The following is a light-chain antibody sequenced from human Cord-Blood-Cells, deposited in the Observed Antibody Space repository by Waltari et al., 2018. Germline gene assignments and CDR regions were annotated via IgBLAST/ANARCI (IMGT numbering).Light chain of an antibody. Sequence: SYELTQPPSVSVSPGQTASITCSGDKLGDKYACWYQQKPGQSPVLVIYQDSKRPSGIPERFSGSNSGNTATLTISETQAMDEADYYCQAWDSSTYVFGTRTKVTVL. CDR1: KLGDKY. V-gene: IGLV3-1*01. J-gene: IGLJ1*01. CDR2: QDS. CDR3: QAWDSSTYV.